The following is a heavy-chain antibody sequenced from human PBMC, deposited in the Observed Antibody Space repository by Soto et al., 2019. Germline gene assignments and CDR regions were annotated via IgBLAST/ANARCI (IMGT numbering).Heavy chain of an antibody. CDR2: IYTSGST. CDR3: ARGHKTGTTYYFDY. Sequence: SETLSLTCTVSGGSISSYYWSWIRQPAGKGLEWIGRIYTSGSTNYNPSLKSRVTMSVDTSKNQFSLKLSSVTAADTAVYYCARGHKTGTTYYFDYWGQGTLVTVSS. CDR1: GGSISSYY. D-gene: IGHD1-1*01. V-gene: IGHV4-4*07. J-gene: IGHJ4*02.